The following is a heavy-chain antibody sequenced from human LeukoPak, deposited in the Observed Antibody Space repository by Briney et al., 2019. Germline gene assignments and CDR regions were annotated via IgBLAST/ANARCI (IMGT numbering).Heavy chain of an antibody. V-gene: IGHV1-18*01. CDR1: GYTFTSYG. CDR3: ARGDRDYGDYSWFDP. CDR2: ISAYNGNT. J-gene: IGHJ5*02. Sequence: GASVKVSCKASGYTFTSYGISWVRQAPGQGLEWMGWISAYNGNTNYAQKLQGRVTMTTDTSTSTAYMELRSLRSDDTAVYYCARGDRDYGDYSWFDPWGQGTLVTVSS. D-gene: IGHD4-17*01.